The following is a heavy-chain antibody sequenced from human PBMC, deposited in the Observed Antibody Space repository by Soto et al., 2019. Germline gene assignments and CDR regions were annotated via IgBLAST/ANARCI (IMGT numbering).Heavy chain of an antibody. CDR2: TYHSGST. V-gene: IGHV4-4*02. CDR3: ARGPRMDWNYGELDY. Sequence: SETLSLTCAVSGGSISSSNWWSWVRQPPGKGLEWIGETYHSGSTNYNPSLKSRVTISVDKSKNQFSLKLSSVTAADTAVYYCARGPRMDWNYGELDYWGQGTLVTVSS. J-gene: IGHJ4*02. D-gene: IGHD1-7*01. CDR1: GGSISSSNW.